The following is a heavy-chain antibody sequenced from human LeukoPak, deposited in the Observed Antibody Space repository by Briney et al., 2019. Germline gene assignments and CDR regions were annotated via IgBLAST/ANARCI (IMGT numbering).Heavy chain of an antibody. J-gene: IGHJ4*02. D-gene: IGHD3/OR15-3a*01. CDR3: ARRRDFIDY. CDR2: SSSSGSTI. CDR1: GFTLSDYY. V-gene: IGHV3-11*01. Sequence: AGGSLRLSCAASGFTLSDYYMSWIRQAPGKGLEWVSYSSSSGSTIYYADSVKGRFAISRDNAKNSLYLQMNSLRAEDTAVYYCARRRDFIDYWGQGTLVTVSS.